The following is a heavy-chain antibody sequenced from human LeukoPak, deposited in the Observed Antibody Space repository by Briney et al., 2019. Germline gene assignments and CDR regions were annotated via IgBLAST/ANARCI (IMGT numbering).Heavy chain of an antibody. CDR1: GGSISSYY. CDR2: ISYTTGT. Sequence: KPSETLFLTCTVSGGSISSYYWSWIRQPPGKGLEWIAYISYTTGTNYNPSLKSRVTVSVETSKNRFSLSLSSVTAADTAVYYCARGLSDTSGYYYGGRFDPWGQGTLVTVSS. J-gene: IGHJ5*02. CDR3: ARGLSDTSGYYYGGRFDP. D-gene: IGHD3-22*01. V-gene: IGHV4-59*03.